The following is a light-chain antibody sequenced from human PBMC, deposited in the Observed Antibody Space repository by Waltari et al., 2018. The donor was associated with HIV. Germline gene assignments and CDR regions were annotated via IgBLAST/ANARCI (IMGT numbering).Light chain of an antibody. Sequence: EIVMTQSPATLSVSPGERATLSCRASQSVRSNLAWYQQKPGQAPRLLIYGASSRATGIPARFIGSGSGTEFTLTISSLQSEDFAVYYCQQYNNWPPYTFGQGTKLEI. V-gene: IGKV3-15*01. J-gene: IGKJ2*01. CDR1: QSVRSN. CDR3: QQYNNWPPYT. CDR2: GAS.